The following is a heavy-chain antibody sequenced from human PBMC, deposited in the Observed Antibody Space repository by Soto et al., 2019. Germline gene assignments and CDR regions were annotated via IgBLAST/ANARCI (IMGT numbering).Heavy chain of an antibody. D-gene: IGHD5-12*01. J-gene: IGHJ6*02. CDR2: INHSGIT. CDR1: GGSFSGYY. V-gene: IGHV4-34*01. CDR3: ATPSPGMVATTYYYYGMDV. Sequence: SETLSLTCAVYGGSFSGYYWSWIRQPPWKWLECIWEINHSGITNYNPSLKSSVTISVVTSNNQHSLQLRCVTAADKAVYYCATPSPGMVATTYYYYGMDVWGQGTTVTVSS.